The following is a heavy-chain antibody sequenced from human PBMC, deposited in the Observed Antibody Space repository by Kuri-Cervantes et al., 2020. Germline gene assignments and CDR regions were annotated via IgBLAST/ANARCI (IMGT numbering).Heavy chain of an antibody. CDR1: GFTFSSYG. CDR3: AKDGSYFAPLPQYMDV. CDR2: IWYDGSNK. V-gene: IGHV3-33*06. J-gene: IGHJ6*03. D-gene: IGHD3-9*01. Sequence: GGSLRLSCAASGFTFSSYGMHWVRQAPGKGLEWVAAIWYDGSNKYYADSVKGRFTISRDNSKNTLYLQMNSLRAEDTAVYYCAKDGSYFAPLPQYMDVWGKGTTVTVSS.